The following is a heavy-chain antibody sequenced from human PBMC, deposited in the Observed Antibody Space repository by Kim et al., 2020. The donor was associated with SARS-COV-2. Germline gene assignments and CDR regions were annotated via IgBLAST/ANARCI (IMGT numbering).Heavy chain of an antibody. CDR2: IYYSGST. Sequence: SETLSLTCTVSGGSISSSSYYWGWIRQPPGKGLEWIGSIYYSGSTYYNPSLKSRVTISVDTSKNQFSLKLSSVTAADTAVYYCARHQYCSGGSCLLAFGYWGQGTLVTVSS. CDR3: ARHQYCSGGSCLLAFGY. D-gene: IGHD2-15*01. CDR1: GGSISSSSYY. V-gene: IGHV4-39*01. J-gene: IGHJ4*02.